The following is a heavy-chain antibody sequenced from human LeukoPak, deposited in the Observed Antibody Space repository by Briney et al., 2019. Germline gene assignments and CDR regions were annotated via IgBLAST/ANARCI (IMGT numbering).Heavy chain of an antibody. V-gene: IGHV3-48*03. CDR2: ISSSGSNI. D-gene: IGHD6-13*01. Sequence: GGSLRLSCAASGFTFSSYEMNWVRQAPGKGLEWVSYISSSGSNIYYADSVKGRFTISRNNAKSSLYLQMNSLRAEDTAVYYCARARRIIAATAYYFDYWGQGTLVTVSS. CDR3: ARARRIIAATAYYFDY. J-gene: IGHJ4*02. CDR1: GFTFSSYE.